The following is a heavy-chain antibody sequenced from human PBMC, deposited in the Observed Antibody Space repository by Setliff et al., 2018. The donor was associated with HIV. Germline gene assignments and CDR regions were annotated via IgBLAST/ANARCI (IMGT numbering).Heavy chain of an antibody. J-gene: IGHJ3*02. CDR2: IYTSGST. CDR3: ARSWYQLLLGAFDI. V-gene: IGHV4-4*08. Sequence: RDPPGKGLEWIGYIYTSGSTNYNPSLKSRVTISVDTSKNQFSLKLSSVTAADTAVYYCARSWYQLLLGAFDIWGQGTMVTVSS. D-gene: IGHD2-2*01.